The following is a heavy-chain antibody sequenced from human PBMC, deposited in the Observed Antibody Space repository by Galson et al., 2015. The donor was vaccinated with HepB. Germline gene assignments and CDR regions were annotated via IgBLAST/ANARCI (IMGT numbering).Heavy chain of an antibody. Sequence: SLRLSCAASGFTFSRYWMHWVRQAPGKGLVWVSHINSDGRSTSYADSGKGRVTISRDNAKNTMYLQMNSLRAEDTAVYYCARDQVLWFGSDEGGMDVWGQGTTVTVSS. CDR2: INSDGRST. D-gene: IGHD3-10*01. V-gene: IGHV3-74*01. CDR3: ARDQVLWFGSDEGGMDV. J-gene: IGHJ6*02. CDR1: GFTFSRYW.